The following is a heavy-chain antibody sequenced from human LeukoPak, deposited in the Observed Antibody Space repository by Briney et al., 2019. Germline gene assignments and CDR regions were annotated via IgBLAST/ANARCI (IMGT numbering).Heavy chain of an antibody. CDR1: GFTFSSYM. CDR3: ARGVDVWGSYRQYYFDW. D-gene: IGHD3-16*02. J-gene: IGHJ4*02. Sequence: GGSLRLSCAASGFTFSSYMMTWVRQAPGKGLEWVANIKPDGGEKFYVDSVRGRFTISRDNFKNTLYLQMNGLRAEDTAVYYCARGVDVWGSYRQYYFDWWGQGTLVTVSS. CDR2: IKPDGGEK. V-gene: IGHV3-7*03.